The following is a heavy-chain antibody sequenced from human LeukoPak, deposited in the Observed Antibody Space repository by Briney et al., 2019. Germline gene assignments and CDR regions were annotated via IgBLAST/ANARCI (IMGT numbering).Heavy chain of an antibody. CDR1: GGSISSYY. Sequence: PSETLSLTCTVSGGSISSYYWSWIRQPPGKGLEWIGYIYYSGSTNYNPSLKSRVTISVDTSKNQFSLKLSSVTAADTAVYYCARTYYYGSGSYRPPRGYFQHWGQGTLVTVSS. CDR3: ARTYYYGSGSYRPPRGYFQH. D-gene: IGHD3-10*01. CDR2: IYYSGST. V-gene: IGHV4-59*12. J-gene: IGHJ1*01.